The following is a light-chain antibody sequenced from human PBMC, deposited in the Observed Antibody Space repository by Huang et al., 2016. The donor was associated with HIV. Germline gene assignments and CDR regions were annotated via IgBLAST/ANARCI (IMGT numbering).Light chain of an antibody. Sequence: EIVMTQSPATLSVSTGERVTLSYRASQSIEINLAWYQQKPGQAPRLLIYGASTRATGIPARFSGSGSGTEFTLTISSLQSEDFAVYSCQHYNNWPNTFGQGTKLDIK. V-gene: IGKV3-15*01. CDR3: QHYNNWPNT. CDR1: QSIEIN. J-gene: IGKJ2*01. CDR2: GAS.